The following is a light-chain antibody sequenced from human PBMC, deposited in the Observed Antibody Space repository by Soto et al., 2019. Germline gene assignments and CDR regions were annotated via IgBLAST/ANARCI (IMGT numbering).Light chain of an antibody. CDR2: WTS. CDR3: QQHYTTPFN. J-gene: IGKJ2*01. CDR1: QGVLKSSNNKNY. V-gene: IGKV4-1*01. Sequence: DMVMTQSPDSLAVSLGERATINCKSSQGVLKSSNNKNYLAWYQQKPGQPPKLLIYWTSTRESGVPDRFSGSGSETDFTLTISSLQAEDVAVYYCQQHYTTPFNFGQGTKLEIK.